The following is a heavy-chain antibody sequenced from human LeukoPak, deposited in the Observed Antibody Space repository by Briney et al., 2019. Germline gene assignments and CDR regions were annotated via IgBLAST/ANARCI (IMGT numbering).Heavy chain of an antibody. CDR2: INPSGGST. J-gene: IGHJ2*01. CDR3: ARDGWERAYCGGDCYSDWYFDL. CDR1: GYTFTSYY. V-gene: IGHV1-46*01. Sequence: GASVKVSCKASGYTFTSYYMHWVRQAPGQGLEWMGIINPSGGSTSYAQKFQGRVTMTRDTSTSTVYMELSSLRSEDTAVYYCARDGWERAYCGGDCYSDWYFDLWGRGTLVTVSS. D-gene: IGHD2-21*02.